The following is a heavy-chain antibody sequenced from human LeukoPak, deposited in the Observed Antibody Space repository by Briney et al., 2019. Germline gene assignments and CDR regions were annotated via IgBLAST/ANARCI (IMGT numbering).Heavy chain of an antibody. V-gene: IGHV3-66*03. J-gene: IGHJ5*02. CDR2: IRDSGEA. CDR1: GFRVSDYY. Sequence: LTGGSLRLSCAVPGFRVSDYYMSWVRQAPGKGLEWVGLIRDSGEAFYADFARGRFAISRDESENTLYLQMNSLRVEDTAVYFCARDRAANQDWVEFDPWGQGTPVIVSS. CDR3: ARDRAANQDWVEFDP. D-gene: IGHD3/OR15-3a*01.